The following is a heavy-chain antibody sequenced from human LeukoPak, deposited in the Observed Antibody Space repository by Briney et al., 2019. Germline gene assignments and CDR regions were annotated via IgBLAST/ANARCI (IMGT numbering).Heavy chain of an antibody. CDR1: GGSISSSSYY. D-gene: IGHD3-9*01. J-gene: IGHJ4*02. V-gene: IGHV4-39*07. CDR2: IYYSGST. CDR3: ARGNDILTGYGY. Sequence: SETRSLTCTVSGGSISSSSYYWGWIRQPPGKGLEWIGSIYYSGSTYYNPSLKSRVTISVDTSKNQFSLKLSSVTAADTAVYYCARGNDILTGYGYWGQGTLVTVSS.